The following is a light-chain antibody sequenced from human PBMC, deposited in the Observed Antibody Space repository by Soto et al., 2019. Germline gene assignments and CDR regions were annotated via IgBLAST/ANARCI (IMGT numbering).Light chain of an antibody. CDR1: VSL. V-gene: IGLV2-14*03. CDR3: TSYTPTGALV. Sequence: QSALTQPASVSGSPGQSITISCTGTVSLVSWYQQHPGKVPKLIIYEVRNRLSGVSNRFSGSKSGNTASLTISGLQSEDEADYYCTSYTPTGALVFGSGTKLTVL. J-gene: IGLJ3*02. CDR2: EVR.